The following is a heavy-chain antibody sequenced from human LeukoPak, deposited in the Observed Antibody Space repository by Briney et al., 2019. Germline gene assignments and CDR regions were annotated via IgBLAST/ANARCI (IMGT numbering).Heavy chain of an antibody. CDR2: IKEDGSEQ. J-gene: IGHJ6*02. V-gene: IGHV3-7*03. CDR1: GITFSTYA. CDR3: GMAMDV. Sequence: PGGSLRLSCAASGITFSTYAMNWVRQAPGKGLEWVANIKEDGSEQYYVDSVKGRFTISRDNAKKSLYLQMNSLRAEDTAVYFCGMAMDVWGQGTTVTVSS.